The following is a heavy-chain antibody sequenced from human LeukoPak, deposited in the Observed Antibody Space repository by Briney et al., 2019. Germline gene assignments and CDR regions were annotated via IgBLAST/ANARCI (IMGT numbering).Heavy chain of an antibody. Sequence: ASVKVSCKTSGYTFTDYYIHWVRQAPGQGLEWMGWTSVYNGNTNYAQKFQGRVTMTTDTSTSTTYMELRSLRSDDTAMYYCARVDSGRYYGHDYWGQGTLVTVTS. CDR3: ARVDSGRYYGHDY. D-gene: IGHD1-26*01. J-gene: IGHJ4*02. CDR1: GYTFTDYY. V-gene: IGHV1-18*04. CDR2: TSVYNGNT.